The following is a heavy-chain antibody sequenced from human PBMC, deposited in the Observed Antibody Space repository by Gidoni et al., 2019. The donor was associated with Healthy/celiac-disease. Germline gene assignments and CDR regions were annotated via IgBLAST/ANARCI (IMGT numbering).Heavy chain of an antibody. J-gene: IGHJ6*02. CDR1: GDSISSRTHY. D-gene: IGHD3-10*01. CDR3: ARKGRADAGYYGMDV. V-gene: IGHV4-39*01. CDR2: IYYSGSA. Sequence: QVQLQESGPGLVKPSETLSLACTVSGDSISSRTHYWGWIRQPPGKGLEWIGSIYYSGSAYHNPSLKSRVTISVDTSKNQFSLKLTSVTAADAAVYYCARKGRADAGYYGMDVWGQGTTVTVSS.